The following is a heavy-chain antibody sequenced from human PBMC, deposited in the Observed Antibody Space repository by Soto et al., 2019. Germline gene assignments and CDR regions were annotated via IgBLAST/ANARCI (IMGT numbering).Heavy chain of an antibody. V-gene: IGHV4-31*03. J-gene: IGHJ6*02. CDR2: IYYSGST. CDR3: ARGGFERLLECLLRTPYYYYGMDV. D-gene: IGHD3-3*01. Sequence: PSETLSLTCTVSGGSISSGGYYWSWIRQHPGKGLEWIGYIYYSGSTYYNPSLKSRVTISVDTSKNQFSLKLSSVTAADTAVYYCARGGFERLLECLLRTPYYYYGMDVWGQGTTVTVSS. CDR1: GGSISSGGYY.